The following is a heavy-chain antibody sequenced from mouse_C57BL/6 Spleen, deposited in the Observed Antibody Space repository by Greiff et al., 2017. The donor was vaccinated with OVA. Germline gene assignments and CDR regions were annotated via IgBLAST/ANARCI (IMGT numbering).Heavy chain of an antibody. CDR2: INPSNGGT. CDR3: ARWDFDY. J-gene: IGHJ2*01. CDR1: GFTFTSYW. V-gene: IGHV1-53*01. Sequence: QVQLQQPGTDLVKPGASVKLSCTASGFTFTSYWMHWVKQSPGQGLEWFGNINPSNGGTNYNEKLKSQATLSVDKSSSTAYMQLSSLKSEVSAVYYCARWDFDYWGQGTTRTVSS.